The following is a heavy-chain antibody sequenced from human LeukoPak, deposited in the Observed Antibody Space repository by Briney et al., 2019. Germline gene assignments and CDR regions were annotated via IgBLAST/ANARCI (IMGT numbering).Heavy chain of an antibody. CDR1: GSISSGDYY. V-gene: IGHV4-61*08. D-gene: IGHD6-13*01. J-gene: IGHJ4*02. CDR2: IYYSGST. Sequence: PSETLSLTCIVSGSISSGDYYWSWIRQPPGRGLELIGYIYYSGSTNYNPSLKSRVTISVDTSKNQFSLKLSSVTAADTAVYYCARTASSSGYSSSWLYYFDYWGQGTLVTVSS. CDR3: ARTASSSGYSSSWLYYFDY.